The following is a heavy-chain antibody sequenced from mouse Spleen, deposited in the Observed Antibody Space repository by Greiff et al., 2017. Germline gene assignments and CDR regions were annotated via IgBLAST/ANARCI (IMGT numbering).Heavy chain of an antibody. V-gene: IGHV5-9-1*02. D-gene: IGHD2-10*02. Sequence: EVTLVESGEGLVKPGGSLKLSCAASGFTFSSYAMSWVRQTPEKRLEWVAYISSGGDYIYYADTVKGRFTISRDNARNTLYLQMSSLKSEDTAMYYCTRGRYESWYFDVWGTGTTVTVSS. CDR2: ISSGGDYI. CDR3: TRGRYESWYFDV. CDR1: GFTFSSYA. J-gene: IGHJ1*03.